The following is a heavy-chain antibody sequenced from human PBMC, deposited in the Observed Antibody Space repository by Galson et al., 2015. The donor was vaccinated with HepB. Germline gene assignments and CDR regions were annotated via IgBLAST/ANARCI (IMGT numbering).Heavy chain of an antibody. Sequence: SLRLSCAASGFIFSTYAMSWVRQAPGKSLEWVSAISGSGGSTYYADSVKGRFTISRDKSKNTLYLQMNSLRAEDTAVYYCAKSRGFYFEAFDIWGQGTMVTVSS. CDR1: GFIFSTYA. J-gene: IGHJ3*02. CDR3: AKSRGFYFEAFDI. CDR2: ISGSGGST. D-gene: IGHD3-10*01. V-gene: IGHV3-23*01.